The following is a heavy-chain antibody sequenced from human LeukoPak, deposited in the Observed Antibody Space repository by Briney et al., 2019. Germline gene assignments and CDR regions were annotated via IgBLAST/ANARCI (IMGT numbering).Heavy chain of an antibody. Sequence: SGGSLRLSCAASGFTFSDYYMSWIRQAPGKGLEWVSYISSSGSTIYYADSVKGRFTISRDNAKNSLCLQMNSLRAEDTAVYYCARVVVVVAGDAFDIWGQGTMVTVSS. CDR2: ISSSGSTI. CDR1: GFTFSDYY. V-gene: IGHV3-11*04. D-gene: IGHD2-15*01. J-gene: IGHJ3*02. CDR3: ARVVVVVAGDAFDI.